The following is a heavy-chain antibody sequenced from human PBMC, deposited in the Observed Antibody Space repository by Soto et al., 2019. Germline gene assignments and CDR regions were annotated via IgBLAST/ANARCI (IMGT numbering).Heavy chain of an antibody. Sequence: QVQLVQSGAEVKKPGASVKVSCKASGYTFTSYGISWVRQAPGQGLEWMGWISAYNGNTNYAQELQGSATMTTDTSTITAYMELKSLRSDDTAVYYGARATTEETGNYWGQGTLVTVSS. J-gene: IGHJ4*02. V-gene: IGHV1-18*01. D-gene: IGHD4-17*01. CDR3: ARATTEETGNY. CDR1: GYTFTSYG. CDR2: ISAYNGNT.